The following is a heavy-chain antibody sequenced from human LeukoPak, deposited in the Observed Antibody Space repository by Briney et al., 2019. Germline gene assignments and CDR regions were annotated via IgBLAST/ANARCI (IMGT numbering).Heavy chain of an antibody. J-gene: IGHJ4*02. Sequence: GESLKISCKTYGYIFTTYWVVWVRQMPGKGLEWMGSIYPDDSDVRYSPSFQGQVTISADKSISTAYLQWSGLKASDTAMYYCAGGGRDGQRNFDFWGQGTLVTVSS. CDR2: IYPDDSDV. D-gene: IGHD3/OR15-3a*01. CDR1: GYIFTTYW. V-gene: IGHV5-51*01. CDR3: AGGGRDGQRNFDF.